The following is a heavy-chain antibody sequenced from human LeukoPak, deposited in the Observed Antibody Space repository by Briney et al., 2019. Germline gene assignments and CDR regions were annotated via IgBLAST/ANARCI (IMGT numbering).Heavy chain of an antibody. CDR3: ARDRPHNWFDP. Sequence: GGSLRLSCAASGFTFSSHWMHWVRQAPGKGPVWVSGIQTDGSSTDYADSVKGRFTISRDNAKSTLYLQMNSLRAEDTAVYYCARDRPHNWFDPWGQGTLITVSS. CDR1: GFTFSSHW. CDR2: IQTDGSST. J-gene: IGHJ5*02. V-gene: IGHV3-74*01.